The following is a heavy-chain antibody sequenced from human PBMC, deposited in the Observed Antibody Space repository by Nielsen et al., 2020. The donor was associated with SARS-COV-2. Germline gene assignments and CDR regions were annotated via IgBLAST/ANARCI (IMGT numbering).Heavy chain of an antibody. V-gene: IGHV1-3*01. J-gene: IGHJ6*02. CDR1: GYSFTSYA. CDR2: INVGNGNT. Sequence: ASVKVSCKASGYSFTSYAMHWVWQAPGQRLEWMGWINVGNGNTKYSQKFQGRVTFTRDTSANTAYMELSSLRFEDTAVYYCARERSREYGIDVWGQGTTVTVSS. CDR3: ARERSREYGIDV. D-gene: IGHD1-26*01.